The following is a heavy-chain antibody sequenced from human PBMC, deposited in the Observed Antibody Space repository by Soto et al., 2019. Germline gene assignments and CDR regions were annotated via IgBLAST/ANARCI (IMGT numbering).Heavy chain of an antibody. V-gene: IGHV3-9*01. CDR1: GFRFDDYD. J-gene: IGHJ4*02. D-gene: IGHD6-19*01. CDR3: AKDATVAAYYFDY. CDR2: ISRNSGII. Sequence: EVQLVESGGGLVQPGRSLRLSCAASGFRFDDYDMHWVRQAPGKGLEWVSSISRNSGIIGYADSVKGRFTISRDNAKNSLYLQMNSLRTEDTAFYYCAKDATVAAYYFDYWGQGTLVSV.